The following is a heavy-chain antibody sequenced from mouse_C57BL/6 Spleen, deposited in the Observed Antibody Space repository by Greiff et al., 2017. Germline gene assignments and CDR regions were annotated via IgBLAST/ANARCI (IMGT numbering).Heavy chain of an antibody. CDR2: IDPETGGT. J-gene: IGHJ4*01. Sequence: QVQLKQSGAELVRPGASVTLSCKASGYTFTDYEMHWVKQTPVHGLEWIGAIDPETGGTAYNQKFKGKAILTADKSSSTAYMELRSLTSEDSAVYYCTREGRWVLPGAMDYWGQGTSVTVSS. V-gene: IGHV1-15*01. CDR3: TREGRWVLPGAMDY. D-gene: IGHD2-3*01. CDR1: GYTFTDYE.